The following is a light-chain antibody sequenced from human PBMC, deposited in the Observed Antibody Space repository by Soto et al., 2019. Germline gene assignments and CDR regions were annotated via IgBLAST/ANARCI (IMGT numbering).Light chain of an antibody. CDR3: QQYGSSGT. V-gene: IGKV3-15*01. CDR2: GAS. Sequence: EIVMTQSPATLSVSPGERVTLSCRARQSVGSNLARYQQKPGQAPRLLIYGASTRATGIPARFSGSGSGTDFTLTISRLEPEDFAVYYCQQYGSSGTFGQGTKVDIK. J-gene: IGKJ1*01. CDR1: QSVGSN.